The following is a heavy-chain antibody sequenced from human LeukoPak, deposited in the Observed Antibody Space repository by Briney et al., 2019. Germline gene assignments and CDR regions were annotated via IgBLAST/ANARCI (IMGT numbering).Heavy chain of an antibody. CDR2: IYYSGST. Sequence: PSETLSLTCTVSGGSISSYYWSWIRQPPGKGLEWIGYIYYSGSTNYNPSLKSRVTMSVDTSKNQFSLKLSSVTAADTAVYYCARRNYYDSSGHHDAFDIWGQGTMVTVSS. CDR1: GGSISSYY. V-gene: IGHV4-59*08. D-gene: IGHD3-22*01. CDR3: ARRNYYDSSGHHDAFDI. J-gene: IGHJ3*02.